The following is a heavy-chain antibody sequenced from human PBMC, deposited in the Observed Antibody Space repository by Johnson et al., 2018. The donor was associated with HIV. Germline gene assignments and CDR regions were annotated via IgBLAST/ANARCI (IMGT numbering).Heavy chain of an antibody. CDR2: IYSGGST. CDR1: GFTFDDYA. CDR3: ARDLYYYDSSDYYSNAFDI. D-gene: IGHD3-22*01. V-gene: IGHV3-66*01. Sequence: VLLLESGGGLVQPGRSLRLSCAASGFTFDDYAMHWVRQAPGKGLEWVSGIYSGGSTYYADSVQGRFTISRDNSKNMLYLQMNSLRAEDTAMYYCARDLYYYDSSDYYSNAFDIWGPGTMVTVSS. J-gene: IGHJ3*02.